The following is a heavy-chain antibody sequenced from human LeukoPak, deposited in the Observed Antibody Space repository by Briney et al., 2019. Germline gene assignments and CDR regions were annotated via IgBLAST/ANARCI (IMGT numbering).Heavy chain of an antibody. Sequence: GGSLRLSCATSGFSVSDNYMTWVRQAPGKGLEWVSVIYRGGSTYYTDSVKGRFTISRDNSKNMVYLQMYSLRVEDTAVYYCARGRGHDYGDYHRRNAFDIWGQGTMVTVSS. D-gene: IGHD4-17*01. CDR2: IYRGGST. J-gene: IGHJ3*02. CDR3: ARGRGHDYGDYHRRNAFDI. CDR1: GFSVSDNY. V-gene: IGHV3-53*01.